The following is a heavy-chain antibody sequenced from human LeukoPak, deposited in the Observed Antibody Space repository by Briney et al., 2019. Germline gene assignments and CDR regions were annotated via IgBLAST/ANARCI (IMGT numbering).Heavy chain of an antibody. V-gene: IGHV1-2*02. J-gene: IGHJ4*02. CDR1: GSSFTGYF. CDR2: INPNSGGT. Sequence: ASVKVSCKASGSSFTGYFIYWVRQPPGQGLEWMGWINPNSGGTNYAQKFQGRVTMTRDTSITTDYMELSRLRADDTAVYYCARDSLAAVVDFWGRGTLVTVSS. CDR3: ARDSLAAVVDF. D-gene: IGHD2-15*01.